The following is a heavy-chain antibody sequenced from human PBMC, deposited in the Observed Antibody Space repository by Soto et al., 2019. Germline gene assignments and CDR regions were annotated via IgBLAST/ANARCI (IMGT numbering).Heavy chain of an antibody. D-gene: IGHD5-18*01. J-gene: IGHJ3*02. CDR1: GYSFTSYW. CDR3: ATRRGYSYGDDAFDI. V-gene: IGHV5-10-1*01. CDR2: IDPSDSYT. Sequence: PGESLKISCKGSGYSFTSYWISWVRQMPGKGLEWMGRIDPSDSYTNYSPSFQGHVTISADKSISTAYLQWSSLKASDTAMYYCATRRGYSYGDDAFDIWGQGTMVTVS.